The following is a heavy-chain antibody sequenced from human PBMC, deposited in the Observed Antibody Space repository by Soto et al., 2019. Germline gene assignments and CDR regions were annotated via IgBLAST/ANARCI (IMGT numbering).Heavy chain of an antibody. V-gene: IGHV3-30-3*01. Sequence: GGSLRLSCAASVFTFSSYAMHWVRQAPGKGLECVSVISYDGSNKYYADSVKGRFTISRYNSKNTLYLKMNSLRAEDTAVYYCARLRIPSIEARNYYCYGMDVWAQGTTVTFSS. CDR1: VFTFSSYA. J-gene: IGHJ6*02. CDR2: ISYDGSNK. D-gene: IGHD6-6*01. CDR3: ARLRIPSIEARNYYCYGMDV.